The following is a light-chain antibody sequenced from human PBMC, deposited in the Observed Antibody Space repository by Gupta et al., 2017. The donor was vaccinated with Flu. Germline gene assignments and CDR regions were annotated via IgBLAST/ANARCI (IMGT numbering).Light chain of an antibody. CDR1: QSVSSY. CDR3: QQRSNWPPYT. Sequence: EIVLTQSPATLSLSPGERATLSCRASQSVSSYLAWYQQKPGRAPRLLIYDASNRATGIPARFSGSGSGTDFTLTISSLEPEDFVVYYCQQRSNWPPYTFGQGTKLEIK. V-gene: IGKV3-11*01. J-gene: IGKJ2*01. CDR2: DAS.